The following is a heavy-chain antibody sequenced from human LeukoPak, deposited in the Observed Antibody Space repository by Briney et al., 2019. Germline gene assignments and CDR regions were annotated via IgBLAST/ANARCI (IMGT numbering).Heavy chain of an antibody. V-gene: IGHV3-48*01. CDR3: ARETSAFDP. CDR1: GFTFSSYS. Sequence: GGSLRLSCAASGFTFSSYSMNWVRQAPGKGLEWVSYIGTSSDTIYYADSVRGRFTISRDNAQNSLYLQMSSLRAEDTAVYYCARETSAFDPWGQGTLVTVSS. J-gene: IGHJ5*02. CDR2: IGTSSDTI.